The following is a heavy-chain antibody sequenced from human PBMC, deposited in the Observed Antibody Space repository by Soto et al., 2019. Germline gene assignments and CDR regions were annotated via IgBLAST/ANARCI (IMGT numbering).Heavy chain of an antibody. CDR2: MNPNSGNT. Sequence: GAAVKVSCKAIGYSFTSHYMHWVRQAPGQGLEWMGWMNPNSGNTNYAQKLQGRVTMTTDTSTSTAYMELRSLRSDDTAVYYCARDQFDSYGPKGGLDYWGQGTLVTVSS. CDR3: ARDQFDSYGPKGGLDY. CDR1: GYSFTSHY. D-gene: IGHD5-18*01. V-gene: IGHV1-18*04. J-gene: IGHJ4*02.